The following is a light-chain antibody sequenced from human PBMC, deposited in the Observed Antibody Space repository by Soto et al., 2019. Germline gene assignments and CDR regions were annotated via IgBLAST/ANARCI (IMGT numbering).Light chain of an antibody. CDR3: QEYNNWPYT. V-gene: IGKV3-15*01. J-gene: IGKJ2*01. Sequence: EIVMTQSPATQSVSPGERATLSCRASQSVSSNLAWYKQKPGQAPRLLIYGASTRATGIPARFSGSGSGTEFVHTISSLRSEDFAVYYCQEYNNWPYTFGRGSKLEIK. CDR2: GAS. CDR1: QSVSSN.